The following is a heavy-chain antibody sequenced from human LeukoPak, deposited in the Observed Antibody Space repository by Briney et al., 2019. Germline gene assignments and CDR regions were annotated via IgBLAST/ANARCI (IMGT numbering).Heavy chain of an antibody. Sequence: HGESLKISCKGSGYSFTNYWIGWVRQMPGKGLEWMGIIYPGDSDTRYSPSFQGQVTISADKSINTAYLQWSSLKASDTAMYYCTTTMLRGLIITQFDYWGQGTLVTVSS. CDR3: TTTMLRGLIITQFDY. D-gene: IGHD3-10*01. CDR1: GYSFTNYW. CDR2: IYPGDSDT. V-gene: IGHV5-51*01. J-gene: IGHJ4*02.